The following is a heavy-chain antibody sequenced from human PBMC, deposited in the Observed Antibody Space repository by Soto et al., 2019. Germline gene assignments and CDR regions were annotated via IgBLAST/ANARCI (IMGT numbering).Heavy chain of an antibody. V-gene: IGHV2-5*08. CDR1: GGSMSRGDYY. CDR3: AHTTIVVVQGAFDI. CDR2: IYWDDDK. D-gene: IGHD3-22*01. Sequence: TLSLTCTVSGGSMSRGDYYWSWIRQPPGKALEWLVSIYWDDDKRYSPSLKSRLTIAKDTSKNQVVLTMTNMDPVDTATYYCAHTTIVVVQGAFDIWGQGTMVNVSS. J-gene: IGHJ3*02.